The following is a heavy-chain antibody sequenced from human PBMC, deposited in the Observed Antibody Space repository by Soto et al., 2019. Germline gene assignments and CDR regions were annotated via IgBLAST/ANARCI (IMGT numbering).Heavy chain of an antibody. Sequence: SCAASGFTFSSYWMSWVRQAPGKGLEWVANIKQDGSEKYYVDSVKGRFTISRDNAKNSLYLQMNSLRAEDTAVYYCARDIGYSGYDFYYYYYYYMDVWGKGTTVTVSS. J-gene: IGHJ6*03. CDR3: ARDIGYSGYDFYYYYYYYMDV. CDR2: IKQDGSEK. V-gene: IGHV3-7*01. CDR1: GFTFSSYW. D-gene: IGHD5-12*01.